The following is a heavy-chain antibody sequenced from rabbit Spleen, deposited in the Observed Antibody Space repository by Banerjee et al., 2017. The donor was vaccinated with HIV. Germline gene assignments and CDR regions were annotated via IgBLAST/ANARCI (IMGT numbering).Heavy chain of an antibody. CDR1: EFSFSSGYD. J-gene: IGHJ6*01. CDR3: ARDTGSSFSTYGMDL. CDR2: IGTGTGSA. D-gene: IGHD8-1*01. V-gene: IGHV1S40*01. Sequence: QSLEESGGGLVQPEGSLTLTCTASEFSFSSGYDMCWVRQAPGKGLEWIGCIGTGTGSAYYANWAKGRFTISVTSSTTVTLQMTSLTAADTATYFCARDTGSSFSTYGMDLWGPGTLVTVS.